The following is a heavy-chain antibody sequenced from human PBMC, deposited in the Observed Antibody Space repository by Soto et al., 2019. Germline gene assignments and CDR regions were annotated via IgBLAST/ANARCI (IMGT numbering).Heavy chain of an antibody. D-gene: IGHD3-3*01. CDR2: ISSSSSYI. CDR1: GFTFSSYS. V-gene: IGHV3-21*01. J-gene: IGHJ4*02. Sequence: GGSLRLSCAASGFTFSSYSMNWVRQAPGKGLEWVSSISSSSSYIYYADSVKGRFTISRDNAKNSLYLQMNSLRAEDTAVYYCARGEGDDFWSGYSLGFDYWGQGTLVTVS. CDR3: ARGEGDDFWSGYSLGFDY.